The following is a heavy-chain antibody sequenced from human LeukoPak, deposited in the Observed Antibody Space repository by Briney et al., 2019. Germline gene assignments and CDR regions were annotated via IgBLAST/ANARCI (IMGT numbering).Heavy chain of an antibody. J-gene: IGHJ4*02. Sequence: SEALSLTCTVSGYSISSGYYWGWIRQPPGKGLEWIGSIYHSGSTYYNPSLKSRVTISVDTSKNQFSLKLSSVTAADTAVYYCASSTWIQLWLRWGQGTLVTVSS. CDR1: GYSISSGYY. CDR2: IYHSGST. CDR3: ASSTWIQLWLR. V-gene: IGHV4-38-2*02. D-gene: IGHD5-18*01.